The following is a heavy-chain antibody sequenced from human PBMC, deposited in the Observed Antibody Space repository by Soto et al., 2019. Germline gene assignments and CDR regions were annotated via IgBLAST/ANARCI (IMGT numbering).Heavy chain of an antibody. CDR3: ARVPACLRAFDI. V-gene: IGHV4-30-2*01. CDR1: GGSISSGGYS. J-gene: IGHJ3*02. CDR2: IYDSGSS. Sequence: SETLSLTCAVSGGSISSGGYSWSWIRQPPGKGLEWIGYIYDSGSSYYNPSLKSRVTISLDRSKNQFSLKLSSVTAAYTAVYYCARVPACLRAFDIWGQGTMVTVSS. D-gene: IGHD2-2*01.